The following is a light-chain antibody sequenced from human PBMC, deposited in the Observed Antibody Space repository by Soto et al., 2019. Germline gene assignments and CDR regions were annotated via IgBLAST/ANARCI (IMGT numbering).Light chain of an antibody. CDR1: QSLLFSSYNKNY. V-gene: IGKV4-1*01. CDR3: QQYYSTLALT. J-gene: IGKJ4*01. CDR2: WAS. Sequence: DIVMTQSPDSLAVSLGERATINCKSSQSLLFSSYNKNYLAWYQQTAGQPSKVLLFWASTLESGVPDRFSGSGSGTDFTLTISSLQAEDVAIYYCQQYYSTLALTFGGGTKVEIK.